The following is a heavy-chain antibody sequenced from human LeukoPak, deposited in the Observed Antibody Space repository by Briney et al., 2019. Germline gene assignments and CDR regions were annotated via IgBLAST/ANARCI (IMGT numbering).Heavy chain of an antibody. CDR1: GYTFTGYY. CDR3: ARVMSNSRYYFDD. V-gene: IGHV1-2*02. J-gene: IGHJ4*02. D-gene: IGHD4-23*01. Sequence: GASVKVSCKASGYTFTGYYMHWVRQAPGQGLEWMGWINPNSGGTNYAQKFQGRVTMTRDTSISTAYMELSRLRSDDTAVYYCARVMSNSRYYFDDWGQGTLVTVSS. CDR2: INPNSGGT.